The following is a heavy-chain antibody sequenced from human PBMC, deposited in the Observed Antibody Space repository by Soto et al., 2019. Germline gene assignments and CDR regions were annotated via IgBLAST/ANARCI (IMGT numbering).Heavy chain of an antibody. V-gene: IGHV4-34*01. CDR1: GGSFSGYY. J-gene: IGHJ4*02. Sequence: SETLSLTCAVYGGSFSGYYWSWIRQPPGKGLEWIGEINHSGSTNYNPSLKSRVTISVDTSKNQSSLKLSSVTAADTAVYYCARGRGYSYGHFYWGQGTLVTVSS. D-gene: IGHD5-18*01. CDR2: INHSGST. CDR3: ARGRGYSYGHFY.